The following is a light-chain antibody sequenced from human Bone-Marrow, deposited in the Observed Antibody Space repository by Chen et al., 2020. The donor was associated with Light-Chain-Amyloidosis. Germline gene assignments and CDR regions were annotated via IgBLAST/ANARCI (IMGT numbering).Light chain of an antibody. Sequence: QPALTHPPPASGHLGQSFTIPCPGASSDVGGYTFFSWYQQHPGKAPKLMIHEVSKRPSGVPDRFSGSKSGNTASLTVSGLQAEDEADYYCSSYLGNNNWVFGGGTKLTVL. CDR1: SSDVGGYTF. CDR2: EVS. V-gene: IGLV2-8*01. CDR3: SSYLGNNNWV. J-gene: IGLJ3*02.